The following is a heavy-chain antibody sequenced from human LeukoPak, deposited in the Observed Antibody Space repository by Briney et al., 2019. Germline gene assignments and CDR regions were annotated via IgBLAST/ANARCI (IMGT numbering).Heavy chain of an antibody. J-gene: IGHJ5*02. CDR2: IYYSGST. CDR1: GGSISSYY. Sequence: PSETLSLTCTVSGGSISSYYWSWSRQPPGKGLEWIGYIYYSGSTNYNPSLKSRVTISVDTSKNQFSLKLSSVTAADTAVYYCARDGSGITGTTPFDPWGQGTLVTVSS. V-gene: IGHV4-59*01. CDR3: ARDGSGITGTTPFDP. D-gene: IGHD1-7*01.